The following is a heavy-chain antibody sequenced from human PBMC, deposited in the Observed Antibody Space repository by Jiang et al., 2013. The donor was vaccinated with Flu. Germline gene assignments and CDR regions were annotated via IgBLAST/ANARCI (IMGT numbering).Heavy chain of an antibody. V-gene: IGHV4-4*06. J-gene: IGHJ3*02. Sequence: SRVTMSVDTSKNQFSLKLSSVTAADTAVYYCARDYGDYGAFDIWGQGTMVTVSS. D-gene: IGHD4-17*01. CDR3: ARDYGDYGAFDI.